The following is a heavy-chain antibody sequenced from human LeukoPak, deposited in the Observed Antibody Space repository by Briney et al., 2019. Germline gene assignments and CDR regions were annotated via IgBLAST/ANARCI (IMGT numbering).Heavy chain of an antibody. J-gene: IGHJ5*02. Sequence: PSETLSLTCAVYGGSFSGYYWSWIRQPPGKGLEWIGEINHSGSTNYNPSLKSRVTISVDTSNPPFSLTLSSLTTPDPAVYYCATGPRYRYGFPARTSFDPWGQGTLVTVSS. CDR2: INHSGST. CDR3: ATGPRYRYGFPARTSFDP. CDR1: GGSFSGYY. V-gene: IGHV4-34*01. D-gene: IGHD5-18*01.